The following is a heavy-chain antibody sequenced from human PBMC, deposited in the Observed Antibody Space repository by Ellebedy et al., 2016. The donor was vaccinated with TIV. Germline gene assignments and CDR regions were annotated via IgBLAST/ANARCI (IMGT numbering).Heavy chain of an antibody. CDR3: ARGGEYYNDSIRYPHPFDY. J-gene: IGHJ4*02. CDR1: GDSISSGGYY. Sequence: SETLSLXXTVSGDSISSGGYYWSWIRQHPGKGLEWIGYIYYSGTTYYNPSLKSRVAISVDTSKNQFSLKLNSVTAADTAVYYCARGGEYYNDSIRYPHPFDYWGRGTLVTVSS. CDR2: IYYSGTT. V-gene: IGHV4-31*03. D-gene: IGHD3-22*01.